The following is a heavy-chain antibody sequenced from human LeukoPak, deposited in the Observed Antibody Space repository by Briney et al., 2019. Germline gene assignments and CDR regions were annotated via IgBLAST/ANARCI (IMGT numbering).Heavy chain of an antibody. D-gene: IGHD3-3*01. CDR2: IYYSGST. V-gene: IGHV4-59*12. Sequence: SETLSLTCTVSGGSISSYYWSWIRQPPGKGLEWIGYIYYSGSTNYNPSLKSRVTISVDTSKNQFSLKLSSVTAADTAVYYCARERSAIFGVAVGDWFDPWGQGTLVTVSS. CDR3: ARERSAIFGVAVGDWFDP. CDR1: GGSISSYY. J-gene: IGHJ5*02.